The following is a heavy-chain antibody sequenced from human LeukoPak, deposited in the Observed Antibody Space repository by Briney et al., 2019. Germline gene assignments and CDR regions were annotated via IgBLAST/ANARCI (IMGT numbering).Heavy chain of an antibody. V-gene: IGHV3-53*01. Sequence: GGSLRLSCAASGFTVSSNYMSWIRQAPGKGLEWVSVIYSGGSTYYADSVKGRFTISRDIAKNTLYLQMNSLRAEDTGVYYCAKDHYWSIDYWGRGTPVTVSS. D-gene: IGHD3-3*01. J-gene: IGHJ4*02. CDR3: AKDHYWSIDY. CDR2: IYSGGST. CDR1: GFTVSSNY.